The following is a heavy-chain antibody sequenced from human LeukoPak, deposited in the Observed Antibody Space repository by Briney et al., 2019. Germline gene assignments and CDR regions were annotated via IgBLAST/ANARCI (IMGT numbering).Heavy chain of an antibody. J-gene: IGHJ4*02. Sequence: PGGSLRLSCAASGFTFSSYGMHWVRQAPGKGLEWVAVISYDESNKYYADSVKGRFTISRDNSKNTLYLHMNSLRAEDTAVYFCAKGPHPYFCDYWGEGTLVSVSS. V-gene: IGHV3-30*18. CDR1: GFTFSSYG. CDR3: AKGPHPYFCDY. CDR2: ISYDESNK.